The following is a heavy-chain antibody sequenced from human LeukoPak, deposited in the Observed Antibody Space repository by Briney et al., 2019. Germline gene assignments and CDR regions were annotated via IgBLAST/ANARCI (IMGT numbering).Heavy chain of an antibody. D-gene: IGHD3-10*01. CDR3: ARVPHPYGSGSYEDY. J-gene: IGHJ4*02. V-gene: IGHV4-59*08. CDR2: IYYSGST. Sequence: PSETLSLTCTVSGGSISSYYWSWIRQPPGKGLEWIGYIYYSGSTNYNPSLKSRVTISVDTSKNQFSLKLSSVTAADTAVYYCARVPHPYGSGSYEDYWGQGTLVTVSS. CDR1: GGSISSYY.